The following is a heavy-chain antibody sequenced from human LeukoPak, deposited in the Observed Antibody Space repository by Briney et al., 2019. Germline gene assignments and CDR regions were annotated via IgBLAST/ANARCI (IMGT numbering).Heavy chain of an antibody. J-gene: IGHJ4*02. CDR2: ISYDGSNE. D-gene: IGHD2/OR15-2a*01. Sequence: GGSLRLSCAASGFSFSSYGMHWVRQAPGKGLEWVAVISYDGSNEYFADSVKGRFTVSRDNSKNTLYLQMNSLRPEDTAVYYCAKDLGVGAYLLFDYITSALDSWGQGTLVTVSS. CDR1: GFSFSSYG. CDR3: AKDLGVGAYLLFDYITSALDS. V-gene: IGHV3-30*18.